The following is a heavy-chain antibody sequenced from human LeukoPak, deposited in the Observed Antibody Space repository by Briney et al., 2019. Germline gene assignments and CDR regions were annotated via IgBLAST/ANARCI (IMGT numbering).Heavy chain of an antibody. Sequence: PGGSLRLSCAASGFTFSSYWMHWVRQAPGKGLVWVSRINSGGSSTSYADSVRGRFSISRDNSKNTLYLQMNSLRAEDTAVYYCARQGAISTNYFDYWGQGTLVTVSS. CDR2: INSGGSST. V-gene: IGHV3-74*01. CDR3: ARQGAISTNYFDY. D-gene: IGHD1-26*01. CDR1: GFTFSSYW. J-gene: IGHJ4*02.